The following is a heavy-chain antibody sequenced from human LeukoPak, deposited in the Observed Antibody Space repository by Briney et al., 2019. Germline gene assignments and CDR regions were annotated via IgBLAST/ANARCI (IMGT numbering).Heavy chain of an antibody. Sequence: ASVKVSCKASGYSFIGHYMHWVRQAPGQGLEWMGWINPNSGGTNYAQKFQGRVTMTRDTSISTAYMELSRLRSDDTAIYYCARGLSAYDSNGYAYWGQGTLVTVSS. CDR2: INPNSGGT. CDR1: GYSFIGHY. CDR3: ARGLSAYDSNGYAY. V-gene: IGHV1-2*02. D-gene: IGHD3-22*01. J-gene: IGHJ4*02.